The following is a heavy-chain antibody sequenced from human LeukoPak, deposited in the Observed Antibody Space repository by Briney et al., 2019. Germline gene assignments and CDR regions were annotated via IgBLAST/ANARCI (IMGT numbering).Heavy chain of an antibody. CDR3: ARGDQWLPQFDY. D-gene: IGHD6-19*01. Sequence: PGGSLRLSRAASGFTFSIYSMTWVRQAPGKDLEWVSTILSSGASTYFADSVKGRFTISRDNSKYTLYLQLNSLRAEDTAVYYCARGDQWLPQFDYWGQGTPVTVSS. V-gene: IGHV3-23*01. J-gene: IGHJ4*02. CDR1: GFTFSIYS. CDR2: ILSSGAST.